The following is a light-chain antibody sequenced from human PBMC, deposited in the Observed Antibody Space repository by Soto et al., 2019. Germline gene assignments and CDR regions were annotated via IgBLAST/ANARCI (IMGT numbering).Light chain of an antibody. J-gene: IGKJ5*01. CDR3: QQRHMWPIT. CDR2: DAY. Sequence: VLTQTTVTLSLSQGERGTLSCKASQSFRGLLAWYQQKPGQAPRLLIYDAYNRATGIPPRFSGSGSGTDFTLTISSLEPEDSAVYYCQQRHMWPITFGQGTRLEIK. CDR1: QSFRGL. V-gene: IGKV3-11*01.